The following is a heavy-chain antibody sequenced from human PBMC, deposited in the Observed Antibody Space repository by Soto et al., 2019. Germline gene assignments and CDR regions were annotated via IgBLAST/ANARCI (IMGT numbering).Heavy chain of an antibody. CDR2: IVVGSGNT. CDR3: AAGRYDILTGSMRATYGMDF. J-gene: IGHJ6*02. D-gene: IGHD3-9*01. CDR1: GFTVTSSA. Sequence: QMQLVQSGPEVKKPGTSVKVSCKASGFTVTSSAVQWVRQARGQRLEWIGWIVVGSGNTNHAQKFQERVTITRDMSTTTAYMELSSLRSEHTAVYYCAAGRYDILTGSMRATYGMDFWGQGTTVTVSS. V-gene: IGHV1-58*01.